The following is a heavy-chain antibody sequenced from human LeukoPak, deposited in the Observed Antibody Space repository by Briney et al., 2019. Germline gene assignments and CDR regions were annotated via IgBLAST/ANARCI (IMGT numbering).Heavy chain of an antibody. J-gene: IGHJ4*02. CDR3: ARGGIQVSGIDEFDY. CDR1: GFTFVDYD. Sequence: PGGSLRLSCAASGFTFVDYDMHWVRHVLGKGLEWVSAIGIRGDTHYSGSVKGRFTISKENDESSLYLQMNSLRAEDTAVYYCARGGIQVSGIDEFDYWGQGTLVSVSS. V-gene: IGHV3-13*01. CDR2: IGIRGDT. D-gene: IGHD6-19*01.